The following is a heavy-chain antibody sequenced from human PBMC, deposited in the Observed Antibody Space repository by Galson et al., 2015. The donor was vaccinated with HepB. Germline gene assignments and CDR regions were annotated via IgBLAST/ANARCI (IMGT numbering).Heavy chain of an antibody. CDR3: ARARYSSSWYVDY. CDR1: GFTVSSNY. J-gene: IGHJ4*02. D-gene: IGHD6-13*01. Sequence: SLRLSCAASGFTVSSNYMSWVRQAPGKGLEWVSVIYSGGSTYYADSVKGRFTISRHNSKNTLYLQMNSLRAEDTAVYYCARARYSSSWYVDYWGQGTLVTVSS. CDR2: IYSGGST. V-gene: IGHV3-53*04.